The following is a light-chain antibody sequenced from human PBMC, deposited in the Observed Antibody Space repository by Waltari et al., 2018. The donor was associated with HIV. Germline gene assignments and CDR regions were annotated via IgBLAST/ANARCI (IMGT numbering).Light chain of an antibody. CDR2: DGD. CDR3: LLSFHTVRI. V-gene: IGLV7-46*01. J-gene: IGLJ2*01. CDR1: TGRVITTHY. Sequence: QAVVTQEPSLSVPPGGTVTFACASFTGRVITTHYPTWFQPKPGQAPRTLIYDGDKRHPWTRGRFAGSLAEGKSVLTLTGAQPEYEATYHCLLSFHTVRIFGGGT.